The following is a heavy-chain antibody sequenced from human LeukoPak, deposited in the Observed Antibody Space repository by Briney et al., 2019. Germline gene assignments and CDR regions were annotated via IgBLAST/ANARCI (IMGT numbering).Heavy chain of an antibody. V-gene: IGHV4-34*01. CDR1: GGSFSGYY. CDR2: INHSGNT. J-gene: IGHJ4*02. Sequence: SETLSLTCAVYGGSFSGYYWNWIRQPPGKGLEWIGEINHSGNTNYNPSLKSRVAISVDTSKNQFSLHLSSVTAADTAVYYCARRPSRGPSDYWGQGTLVTVSS. CDR3: ARRPSRGPSDY. D-gene: IGHD2-2*01.